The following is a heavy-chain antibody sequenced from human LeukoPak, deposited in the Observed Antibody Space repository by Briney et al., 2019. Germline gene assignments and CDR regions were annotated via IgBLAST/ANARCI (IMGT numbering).Heavy chain of an antibody. CDR1: GFTFSSYA. D-gene: IGHD3-22*01. CDR3: AGGPYYDSSGYLPNYYGMDV. CDR2: ISGSGGST. V-gene: IGHV3-23*01. Sequence: PGGSLRLSCAASGFTFSSYAMSWVRKAPGKGLEWVSAISGSGGSTYYADSVKGRFTISRDNSKNTLYLQMNSLRAEDTAVYYCAGGPYYDSSGYLPNYYGMDVWGQGTTVTVSS. J-gene: IGHJ6*02.